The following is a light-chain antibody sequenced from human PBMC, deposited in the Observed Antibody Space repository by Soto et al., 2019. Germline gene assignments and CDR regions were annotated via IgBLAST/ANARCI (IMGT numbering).Light chain of an antibody. CDR1: QGMSTY. V-gene: IGKV1-9*01. J-gene: IGKJ4*01. CDR2: SAS. Sequence: DIQLTQSPSFLSASVGDTVTITCRASQGMSTYLAWYQPKPGKVPKLLIRSASALQSGVPPRFSGGGSGTEFTLTISTLPRDDSGIYYCQHLKGYQLAVGGGPNVEIQ. CDR3: QHLKGYQLA.